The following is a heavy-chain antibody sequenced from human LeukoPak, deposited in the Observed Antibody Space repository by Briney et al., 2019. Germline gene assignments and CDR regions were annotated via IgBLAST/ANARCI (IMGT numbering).Heavy chain of an antibody. Sequence: PSETLSLTCDVSGVSFSTYYWSWIRQSPEKGLEWIGEVNHSGYTNYNPSLKGRVTISVDTSKNQFSLKLSSVTAADTAVYYCARQLYGSDNWGQGTLVTVSS. J-gene: IGHJ4*02. CDR3: ARQLYGSDN. CDR2: VNHSGYT. CDR1: GVSFSTYY. V-gene: IGHV4-34*01. D-gene: IGHD4-17*01.